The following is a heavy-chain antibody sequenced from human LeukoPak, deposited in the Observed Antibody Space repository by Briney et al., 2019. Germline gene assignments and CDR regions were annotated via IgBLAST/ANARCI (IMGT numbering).Heavy chain of an antibody. CDR2: IYHSGST. CDR3: ARLRTPYYYDSSGYGSDI. CDR1: GGSISSGGYY. V-gene: IGHV4-30-2*02. D-gene: IGHD3-22*01. J-gene: IGHJ3*02. Sequence: SQTLSLTCTVSGGSISSGGYYWSWIRQPPGKGLEWIGYIYHSGSTYYNPSLKSRVTISVDRSKNQFSLKLSSVTAADTAVYYCARLRTPYYYDSSGYGSDIWGQGTMVTVSS.